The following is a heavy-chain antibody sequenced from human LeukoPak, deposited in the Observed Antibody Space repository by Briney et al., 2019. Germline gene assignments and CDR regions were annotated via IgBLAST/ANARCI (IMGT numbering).Heavy chain of an antibody. V-gene: IGHV1-69*04. CDR1: GGTFSSYA. D-gene: IGHD3-22*01. CDR3: ARDRAYYDSSGYYYWIDY. Sequence: ASVKVSCKASGGTFSSYAISWVRQAPGQGLEWMGRIIPILGIANCAQKFQGRVTITADKSTSTAYMELSSLRSEDTAVYYCARDRAYYDSSGYYYWIDYWGQGTLVTVSS. J-gene: IGHJ4*02. CDR2: IIPILGIA.